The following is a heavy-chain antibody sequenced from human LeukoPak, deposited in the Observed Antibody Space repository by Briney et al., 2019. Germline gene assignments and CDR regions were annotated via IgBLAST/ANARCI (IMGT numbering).Heavy chain of an antibody. V-gene: IGHV4-39*01. CDR1: GGSISSSRYY. CDR3: ARQGEYGDYIDY. J-gene: IGHJ4*02. CDR2: IYYSGST. D-gene: IGHD3-16*01. Sequence: PSESLSLTCTVSGGSISSSRYYCDCIRQPPGKGLEWIGSIYYSGSTYYNPSLKSRVTISVDASKHQFSLLLSSVTAAGAAVYYCARQGEYGDYIDYWGRGTLVSVSS.